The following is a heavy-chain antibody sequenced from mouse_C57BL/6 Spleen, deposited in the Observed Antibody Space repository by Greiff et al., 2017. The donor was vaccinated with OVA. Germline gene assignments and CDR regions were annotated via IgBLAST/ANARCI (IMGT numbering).Heavy chain of an antibody. CDR3: ARGGSSPYYYAMDY. Sequence: EVQLVESGGGLVKPGGSLKLSCAASGFTFSDYGMHWVRQAPEKGLEWVAYISSGSSTIYYADTVKGRFTISRDNAKNTLFLQMTSLRSEDTAMYYCARGGSSPYYYAMDYWGQGTSVTVSS. D-gene: IGHD1-1*01. V-gene: IGHV5-17*01. CDR1: GFTFSDYG. J-gene: IGHJ4*01. CDR2: ISSGSSTI.